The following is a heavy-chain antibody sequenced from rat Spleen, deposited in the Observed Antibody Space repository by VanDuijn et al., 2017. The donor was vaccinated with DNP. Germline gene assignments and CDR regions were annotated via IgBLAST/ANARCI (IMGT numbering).Heavy chain of an antibody. CDR3: AGQGANLPFDY. J-gene: IGHJ2*01. V-gene: IGHV5-7*01. D-gene: IGHD5-1*01. Sequence: EVQLVESGGGLVRPGGSLKLSCAASGFTFSNYYMAWVRQAPKKGLEWVATIFTSGNRAFYPDSVEGRFTISRDNAKSRLYLQMNSLKSEDTATYYCAGQGANLPFDYWGQGVMVTVSS. CDR1: GFTFSNYY. CDR2: IFTSGNRA.